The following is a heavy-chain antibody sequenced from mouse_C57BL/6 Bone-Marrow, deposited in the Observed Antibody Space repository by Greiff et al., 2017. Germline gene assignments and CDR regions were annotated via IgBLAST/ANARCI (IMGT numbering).Heavy chain of an antibody. D-gene: IGHD3-3*01. J-gene: IGHJ1*03. V-gene: IGHV14-4*01. CDR3: TTTRGYCDV. CDR2: IDPENGDT. CDR1: GFNIKDDY. Sequence: VQLQQSGAELVRPGASVKLSCTASGFNIKDDYMHWVQQRPEQGLAWIGWIDPENGDTAYASKFQGKATITADTSSNTAYLQLSRLTSEGTAVYYCTTTRGYCDVWGTGTTVTVSS.